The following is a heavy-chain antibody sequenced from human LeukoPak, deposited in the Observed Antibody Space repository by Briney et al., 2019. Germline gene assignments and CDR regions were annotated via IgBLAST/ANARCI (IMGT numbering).Heavy chain of an antibody. D-gene: IGHD5-18*01. CDR1: GGSISRYY. J-gene: IGHJ2*01. Sequence: SETLSLTCTVSGGSISRYYWNWIRQPPGKGLEWVGFIYYSWSTNYNHSPKSRSTISVDSSKNQFPLKLSSVTAADTSVYYCARWKIQLWSPSRYFDLWGRGTLVTVSS. CDR3: ARWKIQLWSPSRYFDL. V-gene: IGHV4-59*12. CDR2: IYYSWST.